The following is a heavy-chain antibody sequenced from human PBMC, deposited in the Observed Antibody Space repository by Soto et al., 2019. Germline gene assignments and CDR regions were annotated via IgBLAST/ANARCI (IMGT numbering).Heavy chain of an antibody. J-gene: IGHJ5*02. CDR1: GGSISSGDYY. Sequence: KPSETLSLTCTVSGGSISSGDYYWSWIRQPPGKGLEWIGYIYYSGSTYYNPSLKSRVTISVDTSKNQFSLKLSSVTAADTAVYYCARVGSVILTTRHNNWFDPWGQGTLVTVSS. V-gene: IGHV4-30-4*01. CDR2: IYYSGST. CDR3: ARVGSVILTTRHNNWFDP. D-gene: IGHD3-10*01.